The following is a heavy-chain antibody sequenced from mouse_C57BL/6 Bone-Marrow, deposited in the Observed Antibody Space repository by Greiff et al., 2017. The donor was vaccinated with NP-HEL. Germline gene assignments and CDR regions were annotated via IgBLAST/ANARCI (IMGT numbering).Heavy chain of an antibody. Sequence: VQLQQPGAELVMPGASVKLSCKASGYTFTSYWMHWVKQRPGQGLEWIGEIDPSDSYTNYNEKFKGKATLTVDKSSSTAYMQLSSLTSEDSAVYYCARIDKDYYGYDGAMDYWGQGTSVTVSS. CDR1: GYTFTSYW. CDR3: ARIDKDYYGYDGAMDY. V-gene: IGHV1-69*01. CDR2: IDPSDSYT. D-gene: IGHD2-2*01. J-gene: IGHJ4*01.